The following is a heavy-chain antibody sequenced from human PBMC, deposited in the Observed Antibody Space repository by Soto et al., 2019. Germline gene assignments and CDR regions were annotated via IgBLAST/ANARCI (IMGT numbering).Heavy chain of an antibody. CDR3: ARESGLDTFDI. CDR1: GFSFSSYS. J-gene: IGHJ3*02. CDR2: ITSRSSSM. D-gene: IGHD1-26*01. Sequence: EAQVVESGGGLVQPGGSLGLSCAASGFSFSSYSMTWVRQAPGKGLEWISYITSRSSSMYYADSVKGRFTISRDNAKNSLYLQMNSLRVEDTAVYYCARESGLDTFDIWGQGTLVTVSS. V-gene: IGHV3-48*01.